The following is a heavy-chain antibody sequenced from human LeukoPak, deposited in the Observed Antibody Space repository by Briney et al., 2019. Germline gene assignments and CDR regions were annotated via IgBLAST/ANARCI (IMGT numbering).Heavy chain of an antibody. CDR2: INPNSGGT. D-gene: IGHD3-10*02. Sequence: ASVKVSCKASGYTFTGYYMHWVRQAPGQGLEWMGWINPNSGGTNYAQKFQGRVTMTRDTSISTAYMELSRLRSDDTAVYYCARDSLFGELPGTYYYYGMDVWGQGTTVTVSS. J-gene: IGHJ6*02. CDR1: GYTFTGYY. V-gene: IGHV1-2*02. CDR3: ARDSLFGELPGTYYYYGMDV.